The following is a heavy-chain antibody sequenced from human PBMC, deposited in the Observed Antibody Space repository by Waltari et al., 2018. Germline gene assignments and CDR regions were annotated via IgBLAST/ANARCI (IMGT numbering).Heavy chain of an antibody. D-gene: IGHD1-1*01. CDR1: GFTFSSYA. CDR3: AKVGTTGTTPFDY. CDR2: ISGSGGST. Sequence: EVQLLESGGGLVQPGGSLRLSCAASGFTFSSYAMSWVRQAPGKGLEWVSAISGSGGSTDYADAVKGRFTISRDNSKNTLYLQMNSLRAEDTAVYYCAKVGTTGTTPFDYWGQGTLVTVSS. V-gene: IGHV3-23*01. J-gene: IGHJ4*02.